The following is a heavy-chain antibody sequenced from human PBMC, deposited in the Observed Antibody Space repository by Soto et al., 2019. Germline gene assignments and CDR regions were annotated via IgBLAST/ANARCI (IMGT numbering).Heavy chain of an antibody. V-gene: IGHV3-23*01. Sequence: EVQLLESGGGLEQPGGSLRLSCVASGFTFSSYAMSWVRQAPGKGLEWVSGISGSNDNIHYADCVKGRFTISRDNSKNTLYLQMSSLRAEDTAVYYCAKVLIWGSGSSPYMDVWGKGTTVTVSS. J-gene: IGHJ6*03. CDR1: GFTFSSYA. CDR2: ISGSNDNI. CDR3: AKVLIWGSGSSPYMDV. D-gene: IGHD7-27*01.